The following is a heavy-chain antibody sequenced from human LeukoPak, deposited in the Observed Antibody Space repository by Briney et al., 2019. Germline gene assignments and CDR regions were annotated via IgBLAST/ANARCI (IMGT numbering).Heavy chain of an antibody. J-gene: IGHJ2*01. V-gene: IGHV3-72*01. Sequence: GSLRLSCAASGFTCSDHYIDWVRQAPGKGLEWVGRTRNKANSYTTEYAASVNGRFTISRDDSKNSLYLQMNSLKTEDTAVYYCARVSLRWSLDLWGRGTLVTVSS. CDR1: GFTCSDHY. CDR2: TRNKANSYTT. CDR3: ARVSLRWSLDL.